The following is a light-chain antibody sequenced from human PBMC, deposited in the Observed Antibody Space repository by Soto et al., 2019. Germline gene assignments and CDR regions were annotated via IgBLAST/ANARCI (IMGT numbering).Light chain of an antibody. Sequence: QSVLTQPRSVSGSPGQSVTISCTGTSSDVGGYNYVSWYQQHPGKAPKLMIYDVSKRPSGVPDRFSGSKSGNTASLTISGLQAEDEADYYCCSYAGSSFWVFGGRTKLTVL. CDR3: CSYAGSSFWV. V-gene: IGLV2-11*01. CDR2: DVS. CDR1: SSDVGGYNY. J-gene: IGLJ3*02.